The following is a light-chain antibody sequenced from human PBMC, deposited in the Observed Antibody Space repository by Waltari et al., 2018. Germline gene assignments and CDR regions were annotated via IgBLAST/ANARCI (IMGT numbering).Light chain of an antibody. J-gene: IGLJ2*01. Sequence: QSALTQPASVSGSPGQSITIPCTGTSSDVGGYTYVSWYQQYPGKAPKLMIYDVSKRPSGVSNRFSGSKSGTTASLTISGLQAEDEADYYCCSYAGSSTHVLFGGGTKLTVL. CDR2: DVS. CDR3: CSYAGSSTHVL. CDR1: SSDVGGYTY. V-gene: IGLV2-14*03.